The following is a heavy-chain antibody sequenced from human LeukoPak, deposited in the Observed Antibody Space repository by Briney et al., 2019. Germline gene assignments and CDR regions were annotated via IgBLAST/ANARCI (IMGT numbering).Heavy chain of an antibody. J-gene: IGHJ4*02. V-gene: IGHV3-74*01. CDR2: INSDGSST. Sequence: PGGSLRLSCAASGFTFSSYWMHWVRQAPGKGLVWVSRINSDGSSTSYADSVKGRFTISRDNAKNTLYLQMNSLRAEDTAVYYCAREGGYDGVNFDYWGQGTLVTVSS. D-gene: IGHD5-12*01. CDR1: GFTFSSYW. CDR3: AREGGYDGVNFDY.